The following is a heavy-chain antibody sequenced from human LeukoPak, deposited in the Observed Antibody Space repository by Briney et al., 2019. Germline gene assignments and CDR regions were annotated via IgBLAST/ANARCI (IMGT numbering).Heavy chain of an antibody. CDR3: ARQGVGATRSYYYYYGMDV. D-gene: IGHD1-26*01. CDR1: GYSFTSYW. V-gene: IGHV5-51*01. Sequence: GESLKISCKGSGYSFTSYWIGWVRQMPGKGLEWMGIIYPGDSDTRYSPSFQGQVTISADKSISTAYLQWSSLKASDTAMYYCARQGVGATRSYYYYYGMDVWGQGTTVTVSS. J-gene: IGHJ6*02. CDR2: IYPGDSDT.